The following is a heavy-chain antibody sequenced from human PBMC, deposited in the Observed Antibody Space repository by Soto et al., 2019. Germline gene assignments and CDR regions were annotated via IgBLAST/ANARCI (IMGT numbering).Heavy chain of an antibody. Sequence: EVQLLESGGGLVLPGGSLRLSCAGSGFTPTTTPLSWVRQPPGKGLEWVTTITGAASRTYYVDSVKGRFFISRDNSKNTVTHQMNNLTPDDTAVYYWATSFRYFDNWRQGTRVTESS. CDR1: GFTPTTTP. V-gene: IGHV3-23*05. CDR3: ATSFRYFDN. CDR2: ITGAASRT. J-gene: IGHJ4*02. D-gene: IGHD3-9*01.